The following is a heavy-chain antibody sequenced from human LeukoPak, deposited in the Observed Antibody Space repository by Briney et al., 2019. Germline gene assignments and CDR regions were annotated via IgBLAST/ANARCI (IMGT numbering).Heavy chain of an antibody. CDR2: IRYGGSNK. D-gene: IGHD2-15*01. CDR1: GFTFSTYG. Sequence: PGGSLRLSCAASGFTFSTYGMHWVRQAPGKGLEWVAFIRYGGSNKYYADSVKGRFTISRDNSKNTLYLQMNSLRAEDTAVYYCAKNVERGAYCSGGSCYPYYYYYMDVWGKGTTVTISS. V-gene: IGHV3-30*02. J-gene: IGHJ6*03. CDR3: AKNVERGAYCSGGSCYPYYYYYMDV.